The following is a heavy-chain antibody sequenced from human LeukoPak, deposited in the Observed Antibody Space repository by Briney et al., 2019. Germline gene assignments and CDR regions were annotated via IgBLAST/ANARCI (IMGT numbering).Heavy chain of an antibody. CDR3: ARFGSTSRRGFDP. CDR2: LSHSGST. Sequence: SETLSLTCAVSGYSISSGYNWGWIRQPPGKGLEWSGTLSHSGSTYYNPSLKSRITMTMDTSKNQFSLQLTSVTAADTAVYFCARFGSTSRRGFDPSGQGTLVTVSS. V-gene: IGHV4-38-2*01. CDR1: GYSISSGYN. D-gene: IGHD2-2*01. J-gene: IGHJ5*02.